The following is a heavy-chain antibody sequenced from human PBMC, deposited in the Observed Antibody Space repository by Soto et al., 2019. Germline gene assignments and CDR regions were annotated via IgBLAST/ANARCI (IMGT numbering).Heavy chain of an antibody. J-gene: IGHJ4*02. CDR1: GGSISSGGYS. CDR3: ARVDLYSYGPVFDY. Sequence: QLQLQESGSGLVKPSQTLSLTCAVSGGSISSGGYSWSWIRQPPGKGLEWIGYIYHSGSTYYNPSLKSRITTAVDRSKNQYSLKLSSVTAADTAVYYCARVDLYSYGPVFDYWGQGTLVTVSS. D-gene: IGHD5-18*01. CDR2: IYHSGST. V-gene: IGHV4-30-2*01.